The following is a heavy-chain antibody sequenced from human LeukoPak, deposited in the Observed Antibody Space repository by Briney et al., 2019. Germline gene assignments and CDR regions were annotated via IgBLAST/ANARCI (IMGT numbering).Heavy chain of an antibody. CDR3: ARDRGYSYGDFDY. D-gene: IGHD5-18*01. CDR2: IIPIFGTA. CDR1: GGTFISYA. V-gene: IGHV1-69*13. J-gene: IGHJ4*02. Sequence: SVKVSCKASGGTFISYAISWVRQAPGQGLEWMGGIIPIFGTANYAQKFQGRVTITADESTSTAYMELSSLRSEDTVVYYCARDRGYSYGDFDYWGQGTLVTVSS.